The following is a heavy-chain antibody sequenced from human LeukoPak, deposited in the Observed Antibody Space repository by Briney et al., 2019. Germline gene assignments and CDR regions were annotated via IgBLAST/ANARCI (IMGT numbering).Heavy chain of an antibody. CDR1: GGSISSYY. D-gene: IGHD4-23*01. J-gene: IGHJ4*02. CDR2: IYYRGST. CDR3: ARGDPSTVGFDY. V-gene: IGHV4-59*01. Sequence: SETLSLTCTVSGGSISSYYWSWIRQPPGKGLEWIGYIYYRGSTNYNPSLKSRVTISVDTSKNQFSLNLSSVTAADTAVYYCARGDPSTVGFDYWGQGTLVTVSS.